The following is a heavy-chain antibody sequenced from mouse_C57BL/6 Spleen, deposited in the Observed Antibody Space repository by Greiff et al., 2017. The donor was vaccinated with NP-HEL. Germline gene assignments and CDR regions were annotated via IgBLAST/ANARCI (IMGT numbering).Heavy chain of an antibody. J-gene: IGHJ4*01. CDR3: ARYHSSGPYAMDY. CDR2: IYPGDGDT. Sequence: VQLQQSGPELVKPGASVKISCKASGYAFSSSWMNWVKQKPGKGLEWIGRIYPGDGDTNYNGKFKGKATLTADKSSSTAYMQLSSLTSEDSAVYFCARYHSSGPYAMDYWGQGTSVTVSS. CDR1: GYAFSSSW. D-gene: IGHD3-2*02. V-gene: IGHV1-82*01.